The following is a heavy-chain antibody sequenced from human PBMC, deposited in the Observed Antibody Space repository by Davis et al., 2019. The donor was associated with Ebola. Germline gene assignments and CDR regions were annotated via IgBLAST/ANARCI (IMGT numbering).Heavy chain of an antibody. Sequence: GGSLRLSCAASGFTFDDFAMHWVRQAPGKGLEWVAGISWNSGSIRYADSVKGRFTISRDNAKNSLYLQMNSLRVEDTAVYYCGPTYEFWGQGTLVTVSS. CDR3: GPTYEF. V-gene: IGHV3-9*01. CDR2: ISWNSGSI. CDR1: GFTFDDFA. D-gene: IGHD2-8*01. J-gene: IGHJ4*02.